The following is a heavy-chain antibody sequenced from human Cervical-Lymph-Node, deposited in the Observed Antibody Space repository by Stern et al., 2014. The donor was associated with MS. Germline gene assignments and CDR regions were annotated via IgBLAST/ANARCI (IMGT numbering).Heavy chain of an antibody. CDR2: ISPDGGGT. CDR1: GYLFTTYY. D-gene: IGHD2-21*01. J-gene: IGHJ4*02. Sequence: QLVQSGAEVREPGASVTLSCATSGYLFTTYYIHWVRQAPGQGLEWVRLISPDGGGTASAQRCQGSVTVTRDTSTSTVYMPLSSLKSDDTGVFYCTIPNPAFEYWGQGTPVAVSS. V-gene: IGHV1-46*01. CDR3: TIPNPAFEY.